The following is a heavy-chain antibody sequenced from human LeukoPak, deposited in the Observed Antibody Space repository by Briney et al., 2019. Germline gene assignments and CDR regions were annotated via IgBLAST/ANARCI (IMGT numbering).Heavy chain of an antibody. CDR1: GDTFTGYY. CDR2: SNPNIGGT. V-gene: IGHV1-2*02. D-gene: IGHD1-26*01. Sequence: ASVNLSCAASGDTFTGYYMHGVRQAPAQGLDWMGWSNPNIGGTNYAHDSHGRVTMTRDTSISTAYMELSRPRSADTAVYYCAKAGDTGNLACGQGNLVTVS. J-gene: IGHJ5*02. CDR3: AKAGDTGNLA.